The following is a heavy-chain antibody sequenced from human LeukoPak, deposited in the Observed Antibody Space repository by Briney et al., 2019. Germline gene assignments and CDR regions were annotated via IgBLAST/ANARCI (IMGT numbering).Heavy chain of an antibody. CDR2: ISYDGSNK. CDR3: ASLAVAGTPPFDY. D-gene: IGHD6-19*01. CDR1: GFTFSSYG. J-gene: IGHJ4*02. V-gene: IGHV3-30*03. Sequence: GGSLRLSCAASGFTFSSYGMHWVRQAPGKGLEWVAVISYDGSNKYYADSVKGRFTISRDNSKNTLYLQMNSLRAEDTAVYHCASLAVAGTPPFDYWGQGTLVTVSS.